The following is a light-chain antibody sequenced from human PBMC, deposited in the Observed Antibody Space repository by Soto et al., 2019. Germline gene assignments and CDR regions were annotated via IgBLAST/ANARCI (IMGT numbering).Light chain of an antibody. J-gene: IGKJ2*01. CDR1: QSVTSSY. V-gene: IGKV3-20*01. CDR3: QHYGKSMYT. CDR2: GAS. Sequence: EIVLTQSPGTLSLSPGERATLSCRASQSVTSSYLDWYQQKPGQGPRLLIYGASSRATGIPDRFSGSGSGTDFTLTVSRLEPEDFAVYYCQHYGKSMYTFGQGTKLEIK.